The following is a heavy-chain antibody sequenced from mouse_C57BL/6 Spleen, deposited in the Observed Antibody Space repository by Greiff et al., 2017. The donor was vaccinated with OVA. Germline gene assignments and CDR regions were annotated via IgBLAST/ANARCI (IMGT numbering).Heavy chain of an antibody. V-gene: IGHV5-4*03. CDR3: AVNDEDPSWFAD. Sequence: DVKLVESGGGLVKPGGSLKLSCAASGFTFSSYAMSWVRQTPEKRLEWVATISDGGSYTYYPDNVKGRFTIPRDNAKNNLYLQMSHLKSEDTAVYYCAVNDEDPSWFADWGKGTLVTVSA. J-gene: IGHJ3*01. CDR2: ISDGGSYT. CDR1: GFTFSSYA.